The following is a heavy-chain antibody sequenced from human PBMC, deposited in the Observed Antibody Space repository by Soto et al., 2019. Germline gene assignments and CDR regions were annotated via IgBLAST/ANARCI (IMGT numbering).Heavy chain of an antibody. J-gene: IGHJ2*01. Sequence: QLQLQESGPGLVKPSETLSLTCTVSNGSISSSNYYWAWIRQPPGKGLEWIGSIYYSGTTYYKPSLKSRLTISVDTSKNPFSLRLTSVPAADAAVYYCARRDFYGGNFVLWGRGTLVTVSS. CDR3: ARRDFYGGNFVL. CDR1: NGSISSSNYY. V-gene: IGHV4-39*01. CDR2: IYYSGTT. D-gene: IGHD3-16*01.